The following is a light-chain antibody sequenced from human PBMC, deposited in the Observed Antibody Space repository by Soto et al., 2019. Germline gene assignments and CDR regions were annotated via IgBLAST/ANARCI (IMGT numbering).Light chain of an antibody. J-gene: IGKJ5*01. CDR2: GAS. V-gene: IGKV3-20*01. Sequence: EIVLTQSPGTLSLSPGERATLSCRASQSVSSSYLAWYQQKPGQAPRLLIYGASSRAIGIPDRFSGSGSGTDFTLTISRLEPEDFAVYYCQQYGSSPPITFGQATRLEIK. CDR3: QQYGSSPPIT. CDR1: QSVSSSY.